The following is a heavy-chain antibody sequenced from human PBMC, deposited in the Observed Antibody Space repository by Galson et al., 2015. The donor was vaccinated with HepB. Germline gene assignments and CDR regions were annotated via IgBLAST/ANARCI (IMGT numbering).Heavy chain of an antibody. CDR2: IIPIFGTA. D-gene: IGHD3-10*01. J-gene: IGHJ3*02. CDR3: ARGEVTMVRGVDQIDAFDI. Sequence: SVKVSCKASGGTFSSYAISWVRQAPGQGLEWMGGIIPIFGTADYAQKFQGRDTITADKSTSTAYMELSSLRSEDTAVYYCARGEVTMVRGVDQIDAFDIWGQGTMVTVSS. V-gene: IGHV1-69*06. CDR1: GGTFSSYA.